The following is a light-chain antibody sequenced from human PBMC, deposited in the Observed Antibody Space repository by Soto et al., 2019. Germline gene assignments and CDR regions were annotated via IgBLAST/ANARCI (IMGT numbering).Light chain of an antibody. CDR2: DAS. CDR3: QQRGNWPLT. Sequence: EIVLTQSPVTLSLSPGERATLSCRASQSINNYLAWYQQKPGQPPRLLIYDASNRATAIPVRFSGSGSGTDFTLTISSLEPEDFAVYYCQQRGNWPLTFGGGTKVEIK. J-gene: IGKJ4*01. CDR1: QSINNY. V-gene: IGKV3-11*01.